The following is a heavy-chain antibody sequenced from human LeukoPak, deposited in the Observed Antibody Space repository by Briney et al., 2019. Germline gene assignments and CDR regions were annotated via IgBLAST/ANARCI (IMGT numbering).Heavy chain of an antibody. Sequence: SETLSFTCTGSGGSISNYHWSWIRQPPGKGLGWFGYIYYRGSTKYNPSLESRVTISVDMSKNQFSLKLNSVTAADTAMYYCVRVQADGHSDIWGQGTMVTVSS. CDR1: GGSISNYH. V-gene: IGHV4-59*01. D-gene: IGHD5-24*01. CDR2: IYYRGST. CDR3: VRVQADGHSDI. J-gene: IGHJ3*02.